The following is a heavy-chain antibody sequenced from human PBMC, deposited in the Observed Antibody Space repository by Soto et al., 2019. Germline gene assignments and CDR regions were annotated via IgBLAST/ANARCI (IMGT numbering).Heavy chain of an antibody. V-gene: IGHV3-23*01. CDR1: GFTFSSYA. CDR3: AKDRLAGWTQVPFDP. D-gene: IGHD6-19*01. J-gene: IGHJ5*02. CDR2: ISGSGGST. Sequence: GGSLSLSCAASGFTFSSYAMSWVRQAPGKGLEWVSAISGSGGSTYYADSVKGRFTISRDNSKNTLYLQMNSLRAEDTAVYYCAKDRLAGWTQVPFDPWGQGTLVTVSS.